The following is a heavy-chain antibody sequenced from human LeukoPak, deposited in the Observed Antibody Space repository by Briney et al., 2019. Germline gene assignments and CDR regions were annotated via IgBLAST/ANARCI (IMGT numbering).Heavy chain of an antibody. CDR2: ISSSSSYI. Sequence: GGSLRLSCAASEFTFSRYAMTWVRQAPGKGLEWVSSISSSSSYIYDADSVKGRFTISRDNAKNSLYLQMNSLRAEDTAVYYCARDRRAPYYGFRSGYIDHYYMDVWGKGTTVTVSS. V-gene: IGHV3-21*01. CDR3: ARDRRAPYYGFRSGYIDHYYMDV. J-gene: IGHJ6*03. D-gene: IGHD3-3*01. CDR1: EFTFSRYA.